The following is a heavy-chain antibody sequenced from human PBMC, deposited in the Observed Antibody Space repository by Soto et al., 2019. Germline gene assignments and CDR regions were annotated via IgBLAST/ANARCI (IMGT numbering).Heavy chain of an antibody. J-gene: IGHJ4*02. CDR3: ATAEVDY. CDR1: GFNFGNNW. CDR2: MNSDGRTT. V-gene: IGHV3-74*01. Sequence: EVQLVESGGGLVQPGGSLRLSCAASGFNFGNNWMHWVRHAPGKGLEWVSRMNSDGRTTNYADSVKGRFTVSRDNAKNTLYLQMNRLRAEDTAVYYCATAEVDYWGPGTLVTVSS.